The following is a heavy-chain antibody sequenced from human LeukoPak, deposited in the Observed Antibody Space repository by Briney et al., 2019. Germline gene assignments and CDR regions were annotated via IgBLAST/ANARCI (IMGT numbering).Heavy chain of an antibody. CDR3: AHGAAITSWYYFDY. CDR1: GFSLRTSGVG. D-gene: IGHD2-2*01. CDR2: IYWDDDK. V-gene: IGHV2-5*02. J-gene: IGHJ4*02. Sequence: SGPALVKPTQTLTLTCTFSGFSLRTSGVGVGWIRQPPGKAPEWLALIYWDDDKRYSPSLKSRLTITKDTSKNQVVLRMTNMDPVDTATYYCAHGAAITSWYYFDYWGQGALVTVSS.